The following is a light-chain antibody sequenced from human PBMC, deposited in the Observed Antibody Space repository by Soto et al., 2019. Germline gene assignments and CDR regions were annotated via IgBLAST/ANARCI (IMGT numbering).Light chain of an antibody. CDR3: SSYTTSSTLLYV. CDR1: SSDVGGYNS. V-gene: IGLV2-14*01. Sequence: QSALTQPASVSGSPGQSITISCPGTSSDVGGYNSVSWYQQHPGKAPKLMIYEVSNRPSGVSTRFSGSKSGNTASLTISGLQAEDEADYYCSSYTTSSTLLYVFGTGTKLTVL. J-gene: IGLJ1*01. CDR2: EVS.